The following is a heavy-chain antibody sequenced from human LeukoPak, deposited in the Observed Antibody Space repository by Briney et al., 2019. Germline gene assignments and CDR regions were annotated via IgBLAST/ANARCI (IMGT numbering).Heavy chain of an antibody. CDR1: GFTFSSYS. D-gene: IGHD3-22*01. V-gene: IGHV3-21*01. Sequence: PAGSLRLSCAASGFTFSSYSMNWVRQAAGKGLEWVSSISSSSSYIYYADSVKGRFTISRDNAKNSLYLQMNSLRAEDTAVYYCARARRITMISGFDPWGQGTLVTVSS. J-gene: IGHJ5*02. CDR2: ISSSSSYI. CDR3: ARARRITMISGFDP.